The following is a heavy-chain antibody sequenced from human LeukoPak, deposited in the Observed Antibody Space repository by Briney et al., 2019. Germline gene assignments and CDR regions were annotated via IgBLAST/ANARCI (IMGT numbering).Heavy chain of an antibody. CDR2: IYSGGST. V-gene: IGHV3-53*01. J-gene: IGHJ5*02. Sequence: GGSLRLSCAASGFTVSSNYMSWVRQAPGKGLEWVSVIYSGGSTYYADSVKGRFTISRDNAKNSLYLQINSLRVEDTAVYYCARDAPTSEKVAALYGWFDPWGQGTLVTVSS. D-gene: IGHD6-6*01. CDR1: GFTVSSNY. CDR3: ARDAPTSEKVAALYGWFDP.